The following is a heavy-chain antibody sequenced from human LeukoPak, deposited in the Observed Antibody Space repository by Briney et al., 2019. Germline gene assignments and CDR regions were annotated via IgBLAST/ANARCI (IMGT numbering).Heavy chain of an antibody. CDR3: ATRHGSGSNSWFDL. CDR2: IIPIFGTT. D-gene: IGHD3-10*01. CDR1: GGTFSSYA. V-gene: IGHV1-69*13. Sequence: ASVKVSCKASGGTFSSYAISWVRQAPGQGLEWMGGIIPIFGTTNYAQKFQGRVTITADESTSTAYMELSTLRAEDTAVYYWATRHGSGSNSWFDLGEQGPLVAASS. J-gene: IGHJ5*01.